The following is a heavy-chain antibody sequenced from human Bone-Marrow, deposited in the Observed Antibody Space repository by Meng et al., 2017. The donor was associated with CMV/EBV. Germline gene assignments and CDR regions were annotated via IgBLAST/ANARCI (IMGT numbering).Heavy chain of an antibody. Sequence: SVKVSCKASGGSFSNYAISWVRQAPGQGLEWMGGIIPMFGTANYSQNFQGRVTMTTDESTTTAYMELTSLRSEDTAVYYCARDGGYYYFDYWGQGARVTGSS. V-gene: IGHV1-69*05. D-gene: IGHD2-15*01. CDR2: IIPMFGTA. J-gene: IGHJ4*02. CDR1: GGSFSNYA. CDR3: ARDGGYYYFDY.